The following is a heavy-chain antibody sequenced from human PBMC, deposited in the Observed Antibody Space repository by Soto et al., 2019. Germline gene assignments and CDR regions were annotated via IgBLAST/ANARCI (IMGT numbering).Heavy chain of an antibody. V-gene: IGHV2-5*01. D-gene: IGHD6-13*01. CDR3: ARPPRGIAAFYFDY. Sequence: SGPTLVNPTQTLTLTCTFSGFSLSTSGVGVGWIRQPPGKALEWLALIYWNDDKRYSPSLKSRLTITKDTSKNQVVLTVTNMDPVDTATYYCARPPRGIAAFYFDYWGQGTLVTVSS. CDR1: GFSLSTSGVG. J-gene: IGHJ4*02. CDR2: IYWNDDK.